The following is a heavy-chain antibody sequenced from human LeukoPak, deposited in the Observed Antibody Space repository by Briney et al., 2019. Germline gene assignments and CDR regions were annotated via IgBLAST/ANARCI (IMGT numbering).Heavy chain of an antibody. CDR3: ARDQRYSCSGGSCYFVY. Sequence: VASVKVSCKASGYTFINYGVNWVRQAPGQGLEWMGWISTYNGNTVYAQKFQARLTMTTDTSTSTAYMELRSLRSDDTAVYYCARDQRYSCSGGSCYFVYWGQGTLVTVSS. CDR1: GYTFINYG. J-gene: IGHJ4*02. D-gene: IGHD2-15*01. V-gene: IGHV1-18*01. CDR2: ISTYNGNT.